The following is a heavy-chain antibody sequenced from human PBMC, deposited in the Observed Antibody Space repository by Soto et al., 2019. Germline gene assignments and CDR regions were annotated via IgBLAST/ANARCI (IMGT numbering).Heavy chain of an antibody. Sequence: EVQLLESGGGLVQPGGSLRLSCAASGFTFSSYAMNWVRQAPGKGLEWVSVISGSGDSTYYADSVKGRSTISRDNSKNTLYLHMNSLRAEDTAVYYCARRSSSWYFDYWGQGTLVTVSS. D-gene: IGHD6-13*01. J-gene: IGHJ4*02. V-gene: IGHV3-23*01. CDR2: ISGSGDST. CDR3: ARRSSSWYFDY. CDR1: GFTFSSYA.